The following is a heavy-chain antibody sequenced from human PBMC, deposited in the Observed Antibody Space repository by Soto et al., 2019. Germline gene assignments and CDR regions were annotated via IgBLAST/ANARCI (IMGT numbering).Heavy chain of an antibody. J-gene: IGHJ6*02. CDR3: ARDTIFIIGTKSYYYGLDV. CDR1: GGSITSGGNY. V-gene: IGHV4-31*03. CDR2: ISYTGST. Sequence: QVQLQESGPGLVKPSQTLSLTCSVSGGSITSGGNYWSWIRQHPGKGLEWIGFISYTGSTDYNPSLKSRLSISVDTSKNQFSLKLSSVTAADTAVYYCARDTIFIIGTKSYYYGLDVWGQGTAVTVSS. D-gene: IGHD3-3*01.